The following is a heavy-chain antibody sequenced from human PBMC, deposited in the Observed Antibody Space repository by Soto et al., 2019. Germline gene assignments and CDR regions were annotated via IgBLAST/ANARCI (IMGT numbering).Heavy chain of an antibody. D-gene: IGHD5-12*01. CDR1: GFTFSGYA. CDR3: AKDRLRDGSPRQGFDX. CDR2: ISRSGDTK. J-gene: IGHJ4*02. Sequence: PWGSLTLSFAASGFTFSGYAMNWVRQRPGKGLEWVAYISRSGDTKYEADSVKGRFTISRDNSRSMVFLQMNSLRGEDTAVYYCAKDRLRDGSPRQGFDXWGQGTLVTVS. V-gene: IGHV3-23*01.